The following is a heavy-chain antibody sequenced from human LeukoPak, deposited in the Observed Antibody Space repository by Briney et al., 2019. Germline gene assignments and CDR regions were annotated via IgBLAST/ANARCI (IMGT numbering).Heavy chain of an antibody. CDR2: IKQDGSEK. CDR1: GFTFSSYW. Sequence: GGSLKLSCAASGFTFSSYWMSWVRQAPGKGLEWVANIKQDGSEKYYVDSVKGRFTISRDNAKNSLYLQMNSLRAEDTAVYYCAREGSSGPFDYWGQGTLVTVSS. D-gene: IGHD3-22*01. J-gene: IGHJ4*02. V-gene: IGHV3-7*01. CDR3: AREGSSGPFDY.